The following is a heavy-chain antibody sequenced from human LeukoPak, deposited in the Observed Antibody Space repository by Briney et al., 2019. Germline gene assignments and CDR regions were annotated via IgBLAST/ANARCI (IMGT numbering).Heavy chain of an antibody. Sequence: SETLSLTCAAYGGSFSGYYWSWIRQPPGKGLEWIGEINHSGSTNYNPSLKSRVTISVDTSKNQFSLKLSSVTAADTAVYYCARVKYYDFWSGYYYFDYWGQGTLVTVSS. CDR1: GGSFSGYY. CDR2: INHSGST. CDR3: ARVKYYDFWSGYYYFDY. V-gene: IGHV4-34*01. D-gene: IGHD3-3*01. J-gene: IGHJ4*02.